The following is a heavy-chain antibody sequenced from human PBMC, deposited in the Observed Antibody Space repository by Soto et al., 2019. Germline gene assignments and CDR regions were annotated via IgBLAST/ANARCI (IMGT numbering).Heavy chain of an antibody. D-gene: IGHD2-21*02. Sequence: QVQLVQSGAEVKKPGSSVKVSCKASGGTFSSYAISWVRQAPGQGLEWMGGIIPIFGTANYAQKFQGRVTITADESTSTAYMELSSLRSEDTAVYYCARQCCGGDCYASSYWYFDLWGRGTLVTVSS. J-gene: IGHJ2*01. V-gene: IGHV1-69*12. CDR1: GGTFSSYA. CDR3: ARQCCGGDCYASSYWYFDL. CDR2: IIPIFGTA.